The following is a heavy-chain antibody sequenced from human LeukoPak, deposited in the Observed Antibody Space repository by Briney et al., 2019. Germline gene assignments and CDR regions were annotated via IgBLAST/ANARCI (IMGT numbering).Heavy chain of an antibody. V-gene: IGHV3-66*02. CDR2: IYSGGTT. J-gene: IGHJ4*02. D-gene: IGHD1-26*01. CDR3: ARETRWGAPQDY. Sequence: GGSLRLSCVASGFPLTDNYVSWVRRAPGKGLEWVSVIYSGGTTYYTDSVKGRFSISRDISKNTVYLQMSSLRGEDTAVYYCARETRWGAPQDYWGQGTLVTVSS. CDR1: GFPLTDNY.